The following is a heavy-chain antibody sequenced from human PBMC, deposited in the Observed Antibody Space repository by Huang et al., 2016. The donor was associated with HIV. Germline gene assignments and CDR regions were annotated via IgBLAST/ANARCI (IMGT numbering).Heavy chain of an antibody. CDR3: ARTAYSYGFRQGYNWFDP. V-gene: IGHV1-69*13. CDR1: GGTFSSYA. CDR2: IIPIFGTA. Sequence: QVLLVQSGAEVRKPGSSVKVSCTAFGGTFSSYAISWVRQAPGQGLEWMGVIIPIFGTANYTQKFQGRVPITVDESTNTGYMELTRLTSEDTAVYYCARTAYSYGFRQGYNWFDPWGQGTPVTVSS. J-gene: IGHJ5*02. D-gene: IGHD5-18*01.